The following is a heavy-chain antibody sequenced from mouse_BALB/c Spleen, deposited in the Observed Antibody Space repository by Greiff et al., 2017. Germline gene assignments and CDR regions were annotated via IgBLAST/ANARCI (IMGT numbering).Heavy chain of an antibody. CDR2: ISYSGST. V-gene: IGHV3-2*02. D-gene: IGHD2-1*01. CDR3: ARYGNPYYFDY. CDR1: GYSITSDYA. Sequence: VQLQQSGPGLVKPSQSLSLTCTVTGYSITSDYAWNWIRQFPGNKLEWMGYISYSGSTSYNPSLKSRISITRDTSKNQFFLQLNSVTTEDTATYYCARYGNPYYFDYWGQGTTLTVSS. J-gene: IGHJ2*01.